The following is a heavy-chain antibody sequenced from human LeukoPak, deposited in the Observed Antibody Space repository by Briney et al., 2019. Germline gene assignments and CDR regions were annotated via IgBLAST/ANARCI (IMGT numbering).Heavy chain of an antibody. CDR2: IYSSGST. D-gene: IGHD1-26*01. Sequence: SETLSLTCTVSGGSISSSSYSWGWIRQPPGKGLEWIGSIYSSGSTYYNASLQSRVTISIETSKNQIYLRLNSVTAADTAMYYCAKSGGYGLIDYWGQGTLVTVSS. J-gene: IGHJ4*02. CDR3: AKSGGYGLIDY. CDR1: GGSISSSSYS. V-gene: IGHV4-39*01.